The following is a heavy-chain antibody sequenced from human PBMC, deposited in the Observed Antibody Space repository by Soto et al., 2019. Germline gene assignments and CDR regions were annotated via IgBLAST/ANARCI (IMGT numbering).Heavy chain of an antibody. J-gene: IGHJ4*02. V-gene: IGHV3-11*01. CDR1: GFSFIDYY. CDR3: ARERYSYGPYYFDY. Sequence: PWGSLRLSCAASGFSFIDYYIIFIRHSPFKWLEWVSSITSSGSTTYYTDSVKGRFTISRDNAKNSLYLQMNSLRAEDTAVYYCARERYSYGPYYFDYWGQGTLVTVSS. D-gene: IGHD5-18*01. CDR2: ITSSGSTT.